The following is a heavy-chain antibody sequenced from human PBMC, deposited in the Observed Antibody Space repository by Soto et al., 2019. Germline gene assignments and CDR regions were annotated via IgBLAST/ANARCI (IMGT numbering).Heavy chain of an antibody. V-gene: IGHV3-11*01. J-gene: IGHJ4*02. Sequence: EGSLRLSCAASRFTFSDYYMTWIRQAPGSGLEWVSYISSSSGTISYANSVKGRFTISRDNAQNSLYLQMTSLRAEDTAVYYCARGTYRSKTDFDYWGQGTLVTVSS. CDR3: ARGTYRSKTDFDY. CDR2: ISSSSGTI. D-gene: IGHD6-13*01. CDR1: RFTFSDYY.